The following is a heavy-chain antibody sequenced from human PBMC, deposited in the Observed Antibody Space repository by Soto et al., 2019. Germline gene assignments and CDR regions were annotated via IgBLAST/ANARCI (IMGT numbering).Heavy chain of an antibody. Sequence: QVQLVQSGAEVKKPGASVKVSCKASGYIFTNYDINWVRQATGQGLEYLGWINPNSGNTGYVQKFKGRVTMTRNTSINTAYMELNSLRSEDTAVYYCARGIKYCDYSSWFDPWGQGTLVTVSS. CDR3: ARGIKYCDYSSWFDP. D-gene: IGHD4-17*01. J-gene: IGHJ5*02. CDR2: INPNSGNT. CDR1: GYIFTNYD. V-gene: IGHV1-8*01.